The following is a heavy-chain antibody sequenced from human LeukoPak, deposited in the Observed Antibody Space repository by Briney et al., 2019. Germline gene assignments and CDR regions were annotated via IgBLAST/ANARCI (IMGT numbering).Heavy chain of an antibody. Sequence: PSETLSLTCTVSGGSISSSSYYWGWIRQPPGKGLEWIGSIYYSGSTYYNPSLKSRVTISVDTSKNQFSLKLSSVTAADTAVYYCARGGVAVAGPPFDYWGQGTLVTVSS. D-gene: IGHD6-19*01. CDR2: IYYSGST. V-gene: IGHV4-39*01. CDR3: ARGGVAVAGPPFDY. CDR1: GGSISSSSYY. J-gene: IGHJ4*02.